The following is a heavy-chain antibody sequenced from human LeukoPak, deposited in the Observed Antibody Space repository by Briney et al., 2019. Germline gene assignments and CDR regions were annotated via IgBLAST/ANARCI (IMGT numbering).Heavy chain of an antibody. D-gene: IGHD4-17*01. CDR3: AFRRMTTEN. V-gene: IGHV1-2*02. Sequence: GASVKVSCKASGYTFTGYYMHWVRQAPGQGLEWMGWINPNSGGTNYAQKFQGRVTITTDESTSKAYKELSSLRSEDTAVYYCAFRRMTTENWGQGTLVTVSS. J-gene: IGHJ4*02. CDR2: INPNSGGT. CDR1: GYTFTGYY.